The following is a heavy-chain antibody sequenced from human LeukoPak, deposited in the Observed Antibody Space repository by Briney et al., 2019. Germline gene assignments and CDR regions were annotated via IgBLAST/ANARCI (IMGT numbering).Heavy chain of an antibody. CDR2: INQDASEI. CDR1: GCTFSTYW. Sequence: GGSLRLSCAASGCTFSTYWLNWYRQAPGKGLEWVGNINQDASEINYVVSVRGRFTISRDNAKNSLQLQTNSLRAEDTAVYYCATDRDNSDWQKRFDSWGQGTLVTVSS. J-gene: IGHJ4*02. CDR3: ATDRDNSDWQKRFDS. D-gene: IGHD2-21*02. V-gene: IGHV3-7*01.